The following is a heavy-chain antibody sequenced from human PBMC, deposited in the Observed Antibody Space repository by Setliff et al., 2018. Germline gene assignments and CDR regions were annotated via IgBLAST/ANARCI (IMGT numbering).Heavy chain of an antibody. V-gene: IGHV1-2*02. CDR1: GGSFSNYA. Sequence: ASVKVSCKASGGSFSNYAIIWVRQAPGQGLEWVGWIDPKSGRTKYAVKFQGRVTMTRDTSSSTIYMEVNSLTSDDTAVYFCAKQGDLAFDYWGRGTQVTVSS. J-gene: IGHJ4*02. CDR3: AKQGDLAFDY. D-gene: IGHD3-16*01. CDR2: IDPKSGRT.